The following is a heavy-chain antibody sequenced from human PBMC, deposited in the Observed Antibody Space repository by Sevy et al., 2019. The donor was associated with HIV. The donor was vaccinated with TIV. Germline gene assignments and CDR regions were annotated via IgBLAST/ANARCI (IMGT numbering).Heavy chain of an antibody. CDR1: GFTFDDYT. D-gene: IGHD6-19*01. V-gene: IGHV3-23*01. CDR2: ISGSGGTT. Sequence: GGSLRLSCRASGFTFDDYTMSWVRQAPGKGLEWVLAISGSGGTTYYADSVQGRFTISRDKSKNTLYLQMNSLRAEDTAVYYCAKVLARGVAVAGTAWGMDVWGQGTTVTVSS. CDR3: AKVLARGVAVAGTAWGMDV. J-gene: IGHJ6*02.